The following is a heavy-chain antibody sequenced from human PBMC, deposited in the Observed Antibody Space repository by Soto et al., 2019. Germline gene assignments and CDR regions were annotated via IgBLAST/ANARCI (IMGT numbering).Heavy chain of an antibody. CDR3: ARRLSGSSAFDF. Sequence: QVQLQESGPGLLKPSQTLSLTCSVSGGSISSGTYYWSWIRHRPGKGLQWIGYMYNSGTSSYSPSLKSRSVLSVGTSKNQFSLKLTSVTAADTATYFCARRLSGSSAFDFWGLGILVTVSS. CDR2: MYNSGTS. CDR1: GGSISSGTYY. D-gene: IGHD2-15*01. V-gene: IGHV4-31*03. J-gene: IGHJ4*01.